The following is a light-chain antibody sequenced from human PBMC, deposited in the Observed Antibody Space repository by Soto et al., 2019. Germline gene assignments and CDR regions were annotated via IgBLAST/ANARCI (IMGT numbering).Light chain of an antibody. CDR2: AAS. V-gene: IGKV1-39*01. CDR1: QSISSY. J-gene: IGKJ1*01. Sequence: DIQMTQSPSSLSASLGDRVTITCGASQSISSYLNWYQQKPGKAPKLLIYAASSLQSGVPSRFSGSGSGTDFNLTISSLQTEDFATYYCQQSYSTRWTFGQGTKVDIK. CDR3: QQSYSTRWT.